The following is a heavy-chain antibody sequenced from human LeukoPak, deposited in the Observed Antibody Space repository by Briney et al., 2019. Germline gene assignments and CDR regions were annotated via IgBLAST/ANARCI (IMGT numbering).Heavy chain of an antibody. CDR3: ARAYKDRSLAGKKEFFQH. J-gene: IGHJ1*01. Sequence: GGSLRLSCAASGFTFSRYWMSWVRQVPRKGLEWVANIKQDGGEIYYADSVKGRFTISRDNANNFLYLQMNSLRAEDTALYYCARAYKDRSLAGKKEFFQHWGQGTLVTVSS. CDR2: IKQDGGEI. D-gene: IGHD6-19*01. CDR1: GFTFSRYW. V-gene: IGHV3-7*03.